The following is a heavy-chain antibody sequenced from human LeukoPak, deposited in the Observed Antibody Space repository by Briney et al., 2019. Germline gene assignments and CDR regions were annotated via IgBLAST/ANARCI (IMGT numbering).Heavy chain of an antibody. Sequence: PGGSLRLSCAVSGSIFSSSWMRSVRQAPGKGLEWVANIKKDGSEKYYVDSVKGRFTISRDNAKNSLYLQMDSLRVEDTAVYYCVRLSTSVAGADYWGQGTLVTVSS. J-gene: IGHJ4*02. V-gene: IGHV3-7*01. D-gene: IGHD6-19*01. CDR3: VRLSTSVAGADY. CDR2: IKKDGSEK. CDR1: GSIFSSSW.